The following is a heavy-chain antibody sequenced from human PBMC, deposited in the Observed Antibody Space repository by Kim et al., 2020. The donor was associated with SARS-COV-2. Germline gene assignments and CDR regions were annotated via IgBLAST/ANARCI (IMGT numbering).Heavy chain of an antibody. CDR3: ARHGGDCGGDCPITN. Sequence: GESLKISCKGSGYSFTSYWIGWVRQMPGKGLEWMGIIYPGDSDTRYSPSFQGQVTISADKSISTAYLQWSSLKASDTAMYYCARHGGDCGGDCPITNWGQGTLVTVSS. D-gene: IGHD2-21*02. CDR1: GYSFTSYW. J-gene: IGHJ4*02. CDR2: IYPGDSDT. V-gene: IGHV5-51*01.